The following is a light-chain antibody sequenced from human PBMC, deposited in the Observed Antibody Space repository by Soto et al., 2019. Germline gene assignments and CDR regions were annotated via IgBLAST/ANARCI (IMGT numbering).Light chain of an antibody. Sequence: QSVLTQPPSVSGAPGQGVTISCPGSSSNIGAGYDVHWYQQLPGTAPKLLIYGNSNRPSGVPDRFSGSKSGTSASLTITGLQAEDEADYYCQSYDSSLSALFGGGTKLTVL. CDR1: SSNIGAGYD. J-gene: IGLJ3*02. CDR3: QSYDSSLSAL. CDR2: GNS. V-gene: IGLV1-40*01.